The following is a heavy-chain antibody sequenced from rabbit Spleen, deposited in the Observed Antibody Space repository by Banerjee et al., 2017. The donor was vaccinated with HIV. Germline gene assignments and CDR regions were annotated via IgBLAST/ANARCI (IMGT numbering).Heavy chain of an antibody. V-gene: IGHV1S40*01. J-gene: IGHJ6*01. CDR2: IEAGSSGFT. D-gene: IGHD1-1*01. Sequence: QSLEESGGDLVKPGASLTLTCIASGVSFSVSSYICWVRQAPGKGLEWIACIEAGSSGFTYFAHWAKGRFTISKSSSTTVTLQMTSLTVADTATYFCARDTSSSFSSYGMDLWGPGTLVTVS. CDR1: GVSFSVSSY. CDR3: ARDTSSSFSSYGMDL.